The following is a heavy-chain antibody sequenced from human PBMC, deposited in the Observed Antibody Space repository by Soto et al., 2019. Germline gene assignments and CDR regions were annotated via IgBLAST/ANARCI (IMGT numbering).Heavy chain of an antibody. V-gene: IGHV4-59*08. Sequence: PSETLSLTCTVSGGSISSYYWSWIRQPPGKGLEWIGYIYYSGSTNYNPSLKSRVTISVDTSKNQFSLKLSSVTAADTAVYYCARHRRAYSGSYYWPDYWGQGTLVTVSS. CDR2: IYYSGST. J-gene: IGHJ4*02. CDR1: GGSISSYY. D-gene: IGHD1-26*01. CDR3: ARHRRAYSGSYYWPDY.